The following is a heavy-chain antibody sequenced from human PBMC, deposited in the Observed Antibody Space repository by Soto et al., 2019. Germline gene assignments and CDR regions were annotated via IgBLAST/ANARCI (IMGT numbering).Heavy chain of an antibody. Sequence: SETLSLTCTVSGGSISSGDYYWGWIRQPPGKGLEWIGYIYYSGSTYYNPSLKSRVTISVDTSKNQFSLKLSSVTAADTAVYYCAREDAAAAAGYYYYYYGMDAWGQGTTVTVSS. CDR1: GGSISSGDYY. D-gene: IGHD6-13*01. V-gene: IGHV4-30-4*01. CDR2: IYYSGST. CDR3: AREDAAAAAGYYYYYYGMDA. J-gene: IGHJ6*02.